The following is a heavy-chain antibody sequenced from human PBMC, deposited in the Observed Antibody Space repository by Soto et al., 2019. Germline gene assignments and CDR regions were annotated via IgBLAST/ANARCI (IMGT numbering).Heavy chain of an antibody. CDR3: TIGTRGCRALVLYLYSSKAV. V-gene: IGHV3-23*01. CDR1: GLTFSSYA. J-gene: IGHJ6*03. Sequence: EVQLLESGGGLVQPGGSLRLSGAASGLTFSSYAMSWVRQAPGKGLEWVSAISGSGGSTYYADSVKGRFTISRDNSKNTLYLPINRLRALGTFANNCTIGTRGCRALVLYLYSSKAVSGKVTT. D-gene: IGHD4-4*01. CDR2: ISGSGGST.